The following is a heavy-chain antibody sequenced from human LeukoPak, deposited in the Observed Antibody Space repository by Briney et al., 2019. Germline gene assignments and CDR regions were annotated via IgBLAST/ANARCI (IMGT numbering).Heavy chain of an antibody. D-gene: IGHD6-13*01. V-gene: IGHV3-74*01. Sequence: GGSLRLSCAASGFTFSSYWMHWVRQAPGKGLVWVSRINSDESSTTYADSVKGRFIISRDNAKNTLYLHMNSLRAEDTAVYYCARESLAAAATFDYWGQGTLVTVSS. CDR1: GFTFSSYW. CDR3: ARESLAAAATFDY. CDR2: INSDESST. J-gene: IGHJ4*02.